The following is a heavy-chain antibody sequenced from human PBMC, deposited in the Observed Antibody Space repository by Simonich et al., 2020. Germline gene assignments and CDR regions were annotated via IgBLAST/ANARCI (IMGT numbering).Heavy chain of an antibody. V-gene: IGHV1-2*02. J-gene: IGHJ6*03. CDR3: ARDRAARYYYYYYMDV. Sequence: QVQLVQSGAEVKKPGASVKVSCKASGYTFTGYYMHWVRQAPGQGLGWMGGINPNRGGTNYAQKFQGRVNMTRDTSISTAYMELSRLRSDDTAVYYCARDRAARYYYYYYMDVWGKGTTVTVSS. CDR2: INPNRGGT. D-gene: IGHD6-6*01. CDR1: GYTFTGYY.